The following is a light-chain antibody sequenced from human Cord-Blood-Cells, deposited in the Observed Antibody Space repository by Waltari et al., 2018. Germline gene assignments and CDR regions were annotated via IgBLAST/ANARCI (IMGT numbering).Light chain of an antibody. Sequence: DIQMTQSPSTLSASVGDRVTITCRASQSISSWLAWYQQKPGKAPKLLIYDASSLESGVPSRFSGSGSGTEFTLTISSLQPDDFTTYHCQQYNSYSVYTFGQGTKLEIK. J-gene: IGKJ2*01. CDR2: DAS. CDR3: QQYNSYSVYT. V-gene: IGKV1-5*01. CDR1: QSISSW.